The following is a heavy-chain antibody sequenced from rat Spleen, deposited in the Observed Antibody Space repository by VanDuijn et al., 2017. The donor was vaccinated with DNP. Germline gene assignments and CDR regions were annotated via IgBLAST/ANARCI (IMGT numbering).Heavy chain of an antibody. Sequence: QVQLQQSGAELAKPGSSVKISCKASGYSFTSYYIAWIKQTTGQGLEYIGYINTGSGGTHYNEQFKGKATLTVDKSSNTAFIQLSSLTPDDSAVYYCARTIPLYYGLLPFAYWGQGTLVTVSS. V-gene: IGHV1-43*01. CDR3: ARTIPLYYGLLPFAY. J-gene: IGHJ3*01. CDR2: INTGSGGT. D-gene: IGHD1-6*01. CDR1: GYSFTSYY.